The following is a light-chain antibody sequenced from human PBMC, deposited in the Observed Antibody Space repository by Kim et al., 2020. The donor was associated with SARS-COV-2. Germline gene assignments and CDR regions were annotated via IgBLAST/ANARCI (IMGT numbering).Light chain of an antibody. CDR2: DVS. Sequence: GPSITISCTGTSSDVGGYNYVAWYQQQPGKAPKLMVYDVSQRPSGVSNRFSGSKSGNTASLTISGLQAEDEADYHCSSYTSSRTWVFGGGTQLTVL. J-gene: IGLJ3*02. CDR1: SSDVGGYNY. V-gene: IGLV2-14*04. CDR3: SSYTSSRTWV.